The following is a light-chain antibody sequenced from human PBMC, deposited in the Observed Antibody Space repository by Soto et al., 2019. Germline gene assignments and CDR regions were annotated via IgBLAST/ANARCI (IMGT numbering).Light chain of an antibody. CDR2: AAS. J-gene: IGKJ2*01. CDR3: QQSDSTRF. Sequence: DIQMTQSPSSLSASVGDRVTITCRASQSISSYLNWYQQKPGKAPKLLIYAASSLQSGVPSRFSGSGSGTDFARTISRLLPEDLATYYCQQSDSTRFFGQGTKLEIK. CDR1: QSISSY. V-gene: IGKV1-39*01.